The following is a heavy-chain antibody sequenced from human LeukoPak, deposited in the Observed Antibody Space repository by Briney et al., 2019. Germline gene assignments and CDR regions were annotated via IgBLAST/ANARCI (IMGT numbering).Heavy chain of an antibody. CDR1: GGSFSGYY. Sequence: SETLSLTCAVYGGSFSGYYWSWIRQPPGKGLEWIGEINHSGSTYYNPSLKSRVTISVDTSKNQFSLKLNSVTAADTDVYYCARGSFVVLPAAMNLGLDCWGQGTLVTVSS. J-gene: IGHJ4*02. CDR3: ARGSFVVLPAAMNLGLDC. D-gene: IGHD2-2*01. CDR2: INHSGST. V-gene: IGHV4-34*01.